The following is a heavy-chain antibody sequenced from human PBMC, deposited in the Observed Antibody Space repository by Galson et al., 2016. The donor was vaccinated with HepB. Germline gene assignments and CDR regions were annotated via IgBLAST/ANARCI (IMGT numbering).Heavy chain of an antibody. CDR1: GGSFSGYY. J-gene: IGHJ3*02. CDR3: ARAFITMVVVLPYGAFDI. D-gene: IGHD3-22*01. CDR2: INHGGST. Sequence: SETLSLTCAVYGGSFSGYYWSWIRQPPGKGLEWIGKINHGGSTNYNPSLKSRFTMSVDTSKNQFSLRLTYVIAADTTVYYCARAFITMVVVLPYGAFDIWGQGTMVTVSS. V-gene: IGHV4-34*01.